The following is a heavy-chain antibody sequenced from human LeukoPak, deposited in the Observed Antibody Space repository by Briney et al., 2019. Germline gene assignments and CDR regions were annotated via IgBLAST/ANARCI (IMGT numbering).Heavy chain of an antibody. J-gene: IGHJ4*02. CDR3: AKVDIVAIY. Sequence: GGSLRLSCAASGFTFSSHAMSWVRQAPGKGLECVSSISGSGSRKYYTDSVRGRFTISRDNSKNTLYLQMNSLRAEDTAVYYCAKVDIVAIYWGQGTLVTVSS. D-gene: IGHD5-12*01. CDR2: ISGSGSRK. CDR1: GFTFSSHA. V-gene: IGHV3-23*01.